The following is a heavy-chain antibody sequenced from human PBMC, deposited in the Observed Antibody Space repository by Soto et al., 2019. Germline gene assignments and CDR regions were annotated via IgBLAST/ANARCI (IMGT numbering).Heavy chain of an antibody. Sequence: QVHLVQSGAEVKKPGASVKVSCKASGYTFTSYGITWVRQAPGQGLEWMGWLSAHNGNTAYAQKLKGRVIVTRDTSTTTAYMELRSLRSVDTAVYYCARGRYGDYWGQGALVTVSS. D-gene: IGHD1-1*01. CDR3: ARGRYGDY. CDR2: LSAHNGNT. CDR1: GYTFTSYG. V-gene: IGHV1-18*01. J-gene: IGHJ4*02.